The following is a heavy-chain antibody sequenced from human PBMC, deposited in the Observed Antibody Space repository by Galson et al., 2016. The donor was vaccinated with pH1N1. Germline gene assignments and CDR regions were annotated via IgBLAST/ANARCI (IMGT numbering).Heavy chain of an antibody. CDR3: AYSDSYYGLDV. D-gene: IGHD2-21*01. CDR1: GFSLSTPVVG. Sequence: PALVTPTQTLTLACPFSGFSLSTPVVGVGWIRQPPGKALEWIALIHWDDDRRFSPSLKSRLTITKDPSKKQVVLRMTNMDPVDTATYYCAYSDSYYGLDVWGQGTTVTVSS. CDR2: IHWDDDR. J-gene: IGHJ6*02. V-gene: IGHV2-5*02.